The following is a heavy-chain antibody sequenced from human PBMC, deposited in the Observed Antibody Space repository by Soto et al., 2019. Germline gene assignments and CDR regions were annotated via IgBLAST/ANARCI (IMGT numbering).Heavy chain of an antibody. V-gene: IGHV3-53*02. J-gene: IGHJ6*02. CDR3: ARVNTYDIYYAMDV. CDR1: GFTVTSNY. CDR2: IYSSGTT. D-gene: IGHD2-21*01. Sequence: EVQLVETGGGLIQPGGSLSLSCAASGFTVTSNYMNWVRQAPGKGLEWVSIIYSSGTTYYADSVKGRLTISRDKSKNILDLQMRNLRAEDTAIYYCARVNTYDIYYAMDVWGQGTTVTVSS.